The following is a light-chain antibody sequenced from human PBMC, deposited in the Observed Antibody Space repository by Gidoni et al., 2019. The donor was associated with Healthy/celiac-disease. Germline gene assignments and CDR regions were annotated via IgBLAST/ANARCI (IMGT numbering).Light chain of an antibody. CDR1: QSVSSSY. CDR2: GAS. V-gene: IGKV3-20*01. CDR3: QQYGSSPRT. Sequence: EIVLTQSPGTLSLSPGERATLSCRASQSVSSSYLAWYQQKPPQAPRLLIYGASSRATGIPDRFSGSGSGTDFTLTISRLEPEDFAVYYCQQYGSSPRTFGQGTKVEIK. J-gene: IGKJ1*01.